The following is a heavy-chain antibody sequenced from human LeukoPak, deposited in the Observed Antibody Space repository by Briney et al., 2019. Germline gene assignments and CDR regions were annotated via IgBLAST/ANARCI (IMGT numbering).Heavy chain of an antibody. J-gene: IGHJ4*02. Sequence: GGSLRLSCAASGFIFTNYWMSWVRQAPVKGLEWVATIKEDGSDKHYVDSARGRFTISRDNAKNSLYLQMNALRADDTAVYYCATWGSIFGVTFFDFWGQGTLVTVSS. V-gene: IGHV3-7*01. CDR1: GFIFTNYW. D-gene: IGHD3-3*01. CDR3: ATWGSIFGVTFFDF. CDR2: IKEDGSDK.